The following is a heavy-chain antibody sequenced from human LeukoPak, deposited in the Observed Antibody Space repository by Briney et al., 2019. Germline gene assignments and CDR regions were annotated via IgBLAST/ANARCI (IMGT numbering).Heavy chain of an antibody. CDR1: GGSFSGYY. CDR2: INHSGST. Sequence: KPSETLSLTCAVYGGSFSGYYWSWIRQPPGKGLEWTGEINHSGSTNYNPSLKSRVTISVDTSKNQFSLKLSSVTAADTAVYYCAREEYGSTVTNYWGQGTLVTVSS. J-gene: IGHJ4*02. CDR3: AREEYGSTVTNY. V-gene: IGHV4-34*01. D-gene: IGHD4-17*01.